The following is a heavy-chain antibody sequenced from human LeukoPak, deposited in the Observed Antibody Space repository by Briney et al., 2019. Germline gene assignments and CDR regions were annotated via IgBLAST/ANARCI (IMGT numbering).Heavy chain of an antibody. CDR3: ARGYCSSTSCNWFGP. J-gene: IGHJ5*02. CDR1: GGTFSSYA. D-gene: IGHD2-2*01. V-gene: IGHV1-69*05. Sequence: SVKVSCKASGGTFSSYAISWVRQAPGQGLEWMGGIIPIFGTANYAQKFQGRVTITTDESTSTAYMELSSLRSEDTAVYYCARGYCSSTSCNWFGPWGQGTLVTVSS. CDR2: IIPIFGTA.